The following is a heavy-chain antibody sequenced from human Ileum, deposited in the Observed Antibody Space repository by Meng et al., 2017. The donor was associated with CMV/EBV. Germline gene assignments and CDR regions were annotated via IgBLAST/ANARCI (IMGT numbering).Heavy chain of an antibody. Sequence: QVQLVQSGAEVKKPGASVKVSCKASGYTFTSYGMHWVRQAPGQRLEWMGVINPTNGGTDYAQQFQGRVTMTTDMSTNTVYLELSSLTSDDTAVYYCARVLVAGRAEYHYWGQGTLVTVSS. J-gene: IGHJ4*02. CDR2: INPTNGGT. CDR1: GYTFTSYG. D-gene: IGHD6-19*01. V-gene: IGHV1-46*01. CDR3: ARVLVAGRAEYHY.